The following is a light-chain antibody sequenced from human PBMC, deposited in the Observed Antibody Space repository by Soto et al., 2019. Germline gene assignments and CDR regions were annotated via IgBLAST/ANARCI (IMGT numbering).Light chain of an antibody. CDR2: AAS. V-gene: IGKV1-27*01. CDR1: QGISNF. J-gene: IGKJ5*01. Sequence: DIQMTQSPSSLSASVGDRVTITCRASQGISNFLAWYQQKTGKVPKLLISAASTLQSGVPSRFSGSGPGTDFTLTITSLQPEDVATYYCQKYSSVITFGQGTRLEI. CDR3: QKYSSVIT.